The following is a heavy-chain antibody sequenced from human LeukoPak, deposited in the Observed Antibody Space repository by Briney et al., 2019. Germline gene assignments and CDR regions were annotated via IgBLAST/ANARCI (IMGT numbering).Heavy chain of an antibody. D-gene: IGHD2-2*02. Sequence: SVKVSCKASGGTFSSYAISWVRQAPGQGLEWMGGIIPIFGTANYAQKFQGRVTITTDESTRTAYMELSSLRSEDTAVYYCARGYCSSISCYSMDHWFDPWGQGTLVTVSS. V-gene: IGHV1-69*05. CDR3: ARGYCSSISCYSMDHWFDP. J-gene: IGHJ5*02. CDR2: IIPIFGTA. CDR1: GGTFSSYA.